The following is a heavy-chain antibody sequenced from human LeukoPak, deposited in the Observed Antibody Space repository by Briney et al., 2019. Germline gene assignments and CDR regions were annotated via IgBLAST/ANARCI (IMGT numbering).Heavy chain of an antibody. J-gene: IGHJ5*02. D-gene: IGHD3-3*01. V-gene: IGHV3-7*01. CDR2: IKTDGSDK. CDR1: GFTFTRVW. CDR3: AHYDFWGGYSFGT. Sequence: PGGSLRLSCAASGFTFTRVWMSWVRQAPGKGLEWVANIKTDGSDKYYADSVKGRFTISRDNAKNSLYLQMNSLGVEDTAVYYCAHYDFWGGYSFGTWGQGTLVTVSS.